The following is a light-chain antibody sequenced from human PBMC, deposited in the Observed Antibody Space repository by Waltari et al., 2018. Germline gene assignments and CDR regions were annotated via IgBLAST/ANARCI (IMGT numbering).Light chain of an antibody. CDR1: QSVLYSSNNKNY. CDR2: WAS. J-gene: IGKJ1*01. Sequence: DIVMTQSPDSLAVSLGERATINCKSSQSVLYSSNNKNYLAWYQQKPGQPPKLLIYWASTRESGVPDRFSGSVSGTDFTLTISSLQAEDVAVYYCQQYYSTPPTWTFGQGTKVEIK. CDR3: QQYYSTPPTWT. V-gene: IGKV4-1*01.